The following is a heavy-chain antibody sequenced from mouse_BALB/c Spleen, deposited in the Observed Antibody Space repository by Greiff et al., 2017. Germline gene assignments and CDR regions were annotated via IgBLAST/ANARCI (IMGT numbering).Heavy chain of an antibody. V-gene: IGHV10-1*02. J-gene: IGHJ2*01. CDR3: VRQNGYFQYDFDY. CDR2: IRSKSNNYAT. D-gene: IGHD1-2*01. Sequence: EVQLVESGGGLVQPKGSLKLSCAASGFTFTTYAMNWVRQAPGKGLEWVARIRSKSNNYATYYADSVKDRFTISRDDSQSMLYLQMNNLKTEDTAMYYCVRQNGYFQYDFDYWGQGTTLTVSS. CDR1: GFTFTTYA.